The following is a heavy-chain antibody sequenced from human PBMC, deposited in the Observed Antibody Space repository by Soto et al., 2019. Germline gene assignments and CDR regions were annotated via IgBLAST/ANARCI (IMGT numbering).Heavy chain of an antibody. CDR2: IVVGSGNT. CDR1: GFTFTSSA. CDR3: AAGVTNGGYYYYYGMDV. Sequence: QMQLVQSGPEVKKPGTSVKVSCKASGFTFTSSAVQWVRQARGQRLEWIGWIVVGSGNTNYAQKFQERVTITRDMSTSTAYIELSSLRSEETAVDYCAAGVTNGGYYYYYGMDVWGQGTTVTVSS. D-gene: IGHD4-4*01. J-gene: IGHJ6*02. V-gene: IGHV1-58*01.